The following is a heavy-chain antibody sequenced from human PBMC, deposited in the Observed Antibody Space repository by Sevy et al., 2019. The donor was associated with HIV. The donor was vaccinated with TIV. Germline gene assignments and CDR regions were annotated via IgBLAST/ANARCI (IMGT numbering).Heavy chain of an antibody. CDR1: GFTFSNYW. J-gene: IGHJ4*01. CDR2: IKQDGSEK. CDR3: AREGYYDYIWGSYRYFNDY. V-gene: IGHV3-7*03. Sequence: GGSLRLSCAASGFTFSNYWMTWVRQAPGKGLEWVAHIKQDGSEKHYVDSVKGRFTISRDNSKNSVYLQMNSLRAEDTAVYFCAREGYYDYIWGSYRYFNDYWGHGTLVTVS. D-gene: IGHD3-16*02.